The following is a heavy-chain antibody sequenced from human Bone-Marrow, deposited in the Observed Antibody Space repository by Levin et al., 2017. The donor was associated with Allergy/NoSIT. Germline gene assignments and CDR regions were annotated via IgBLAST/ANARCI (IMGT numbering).Heavy chain of an antibody. Sequence: EASVKVSCKASGYTFTSYAMHWVRQAPGQRLEWMGWINAGNGNTKYSQKFQGRVTITRDTSASTAYMELSSLRSEDTAVYYCARTHCSSTSCYLYFDYWGQGTLVTVSS. J-gene: IGHJ4*02. CDR2: INAGNGNT. CDR3: ARTHCSSTSCYLYFDY. V-gene: IGHV1-3*01. CDR1: GYTFTSYA. D-gene: IGHD2-2*01.